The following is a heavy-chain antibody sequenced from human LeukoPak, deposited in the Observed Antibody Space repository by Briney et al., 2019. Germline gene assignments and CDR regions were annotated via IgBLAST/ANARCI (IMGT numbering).Heavy chain of an antibody. CDR2: FDPEDGET. CDR3: ATVTPISSYGFAAFDI. Sequence: ASVKVSCKVSGYTLTELSMHWVRQAPGKGLEWMGGFDPEDGETIYAQKFQGRVTMTEDTSTDTAYMELSSLRSEDTAVYYCATVTPISSYGFAAFDIWGQGTTVTVSS. CDR1: GYTLTELS. V-gene: IGHV1-24*01. D-gene: IGHD5-18*01. J-gene: IGHJ3*02.